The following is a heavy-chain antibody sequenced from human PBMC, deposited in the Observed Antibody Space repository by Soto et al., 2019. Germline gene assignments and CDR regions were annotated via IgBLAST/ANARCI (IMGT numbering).Heavy chain of an antibody. V-gene: IGHV3-21*04. CDR1: GFTFSSYS. J-gene: IGHJ5*02. D-gene: IGHD1-26*01. CDR2: ISSSSRYI. Sequence: EVQLVESGGGLVKPGGSLRLSCAASGFTFSSYSMNWVRQAPGKGLEWVSSISSSSRYIYYADSVKGRFTISRDNAKNSLSLQTDRLGAGDKGVCYCAREPGGAPHLGVNWFDPWGQGTLVTVSS. CDR3: AREPGGAPHLGVNWFDP.